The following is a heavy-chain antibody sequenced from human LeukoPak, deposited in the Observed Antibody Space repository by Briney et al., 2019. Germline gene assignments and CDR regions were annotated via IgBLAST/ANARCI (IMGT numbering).Heavy chain of an antibody. J-gene: IGHJ6*02. Sequence: PSETLSLTCTVSGGSISSYYWSWIRQPAGKGLEWIGRIYTSGSTNYNPSLKSRVTMSVDTSKNQFSLKLSSVTAADTAVYYCAGVSRELGMGYYYYGMDVWGQGTTVTVSS. CDR3: AGVSRELGMGYYYYGMDV. D-gene: IGHD1-26*01. CDR2: IYTSGST. V-gene: IGHV4-4*07. CDR1: GGSISSYY.